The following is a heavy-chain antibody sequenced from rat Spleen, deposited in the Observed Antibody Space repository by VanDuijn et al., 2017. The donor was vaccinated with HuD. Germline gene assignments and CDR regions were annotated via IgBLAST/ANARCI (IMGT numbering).Heavy chain of an antibody. CDR1: GFTFSSFP. CDR2: INPSGGAT. Sequence: EVQLVESGGGLVQPGRSLKLSCAASGFTFSSFPMAWVRQAPKKGLEWVATINPSGGATYYRDSVKGRFAVSRDNAKSTLYLQMDSLRSEDTATYYCARQDTSGYSNWFAYWGQGTLVTVSS. CDR3: ARQDTSGYSNWFAY. V-gene: IGHV5-46*01. D-gene: IGHD4-3*01. J-gene: IGHJ3*01.